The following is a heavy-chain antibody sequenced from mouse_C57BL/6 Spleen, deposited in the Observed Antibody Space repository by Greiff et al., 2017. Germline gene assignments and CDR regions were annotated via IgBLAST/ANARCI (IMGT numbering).Heavy chain of an antibody. J-gene: IGHJ3*01. CDR3: ARLDYDYDDGPFFAY. V-gene: IGHV1-42*01. CDR2: INPSTGGT. D-gene: IGHD2-4*01. Sequence: EVQLQQSGPELVKPGASVKISCKASGYSFTGYYMNWVKQSPEKCLEWIGEINPSTGGTTYNQKFKAKATLTVDKSSSTAYMQLKSLTSEDSAVYYCARLDYDYDDGPFFAYWGQGTLVTVSA. CDR1: GYSFTGYY.